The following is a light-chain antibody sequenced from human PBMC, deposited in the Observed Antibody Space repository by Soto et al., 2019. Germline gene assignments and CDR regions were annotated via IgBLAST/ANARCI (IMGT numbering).Light chain of an antibody. Sequence: DIQMTQSPSTLSASVGDRVTITCRASQSISSWLAWYQQKPGKAPKLLIYKASSLESGVPSRFSGSGSGTEFTLTINSLQPDDFATYYCQQSQAFGQGTKVEIK. CDR1: QSISSW. V-gene: IGKV1-5*03. CDR3: QQSQA. J-gene: IGKJ1*01. CDR2: KAS.